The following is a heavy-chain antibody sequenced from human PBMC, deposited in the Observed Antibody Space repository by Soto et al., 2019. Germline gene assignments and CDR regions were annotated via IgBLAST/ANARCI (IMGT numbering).Heavy chain of an antibody. V-gene: IGHV3-30*18. CDR2: ISYDGSKK. CDR3: AKDVGGGSYSYFDY. J-gene: IGHJ4*02. Sequence: QVQLVESGGGVVQPGRSLRLSCAASGFTFSSYGMHWVRQAPGKGLEWVAVISYDGSKKDYEDSVKGRFTISRDKSKNTLYLQMNSLRAEDTAVYYCAKDVGGGSYSYFDYWGQGTLVTVSS. CDR1: GFTFSSYG. D-gene: IGHD1-26*01.